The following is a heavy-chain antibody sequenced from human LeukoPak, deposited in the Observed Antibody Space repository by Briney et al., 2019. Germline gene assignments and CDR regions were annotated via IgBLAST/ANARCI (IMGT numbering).Heavy chain of an antibody. CDR3: ARDGGSSWYGYYFDY. CDR2: IYTSGST. D-gene: IGHD6-13*01. V-gene: IGHV4-4*07. CDR1: GGSISSYY. Sequence: SETLSLTCTVSGGSISSYYWSWIRRPAGKGLEWIGRIYTSGSTNYNPSLKSRVTMSVDTSKNQFSLKLSSVTAADTAVYYCARDGGSSWYGYYFDYWGQGTLVTVSS. J-gene: IGHJ4*02.